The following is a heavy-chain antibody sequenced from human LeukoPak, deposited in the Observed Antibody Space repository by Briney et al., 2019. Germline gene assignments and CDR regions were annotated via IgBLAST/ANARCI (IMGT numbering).Heavy chain of an antibody. J-gene: IGHJ6*02. Sequence: GASVKVSCKASGYTFTKYAIHWVRQAPGQSLEWMGWINAGQGNTKYSQKFQGRVTITRDTSASTADMELSSPRSEDTALYYCARDLTNGDHGMDVWGQGTTVTVSS. CDR2: INAGQGNT. CDR3: ARDLTNGDHGMDV. CDR1: GYTFTKYA. V-gene: IGHV1-3*01. D-gene: IGHD2-8*01.